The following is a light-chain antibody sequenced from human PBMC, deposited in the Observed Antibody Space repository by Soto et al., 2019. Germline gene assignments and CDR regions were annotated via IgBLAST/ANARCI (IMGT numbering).Light chain of an antibody. V-gene: IGLV2-8*01. Sequence: QSALTQPPSASGSHGQSVTISCTGTGGDVGGYNYVSWYQQHPGKVPRLIIYDVNKRPSGVPDRFSGSKSDNTASLTVSGLQAEDEADYYCSSYAGFNNYVFGTGTKVTVL. CDR3: SSYAGFNNYV. J-gene: IGLJ1*01. CDR2: DVN. CDR1: GGDVGGYNY.